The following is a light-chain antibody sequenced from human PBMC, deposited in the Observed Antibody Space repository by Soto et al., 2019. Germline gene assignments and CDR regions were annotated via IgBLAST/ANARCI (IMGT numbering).Light chain of an antibody. CDR1: SSDVGGYNY. CDR2: DVS. Sequence: QSAMTQPASVSGSPGQSITISCTGTSSDVGGYNYVSWYQQHPGKAPKLMIYDVSNRPSGVSNRFSGSKSGNTASLTISGLQAEDEADYYCSSYTRSSTLVVFGGGNQLTVL. J-gene: IGLJ2*01. V-gene: IGLV2-14*01. CDR3: SSYTRSSTLVV.